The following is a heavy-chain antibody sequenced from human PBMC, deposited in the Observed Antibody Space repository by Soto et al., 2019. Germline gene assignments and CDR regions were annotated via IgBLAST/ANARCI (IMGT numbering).Heavy chain of an antibody. CDR2: ISYSGST. CDR1: GGSLNSGFF. V-gene: IGHV4-31*03. CDR3: ASLFNYYDSRGYAEYHFDD. D-gene: IGHD3-22*01. Sequence: QVRLQESGPGLVKPSQTLSLTCTVSGGSLNSGFFWSWVRQQPGKGLEWIGHISYSGSTSYNPSLTRRLTMSVDKSENQFSLKLTSVTAADTAVYYCASLFNYYDSRGYAEYHFDDWGQGTLVTVSS. J-gene: IGHJ4*02.